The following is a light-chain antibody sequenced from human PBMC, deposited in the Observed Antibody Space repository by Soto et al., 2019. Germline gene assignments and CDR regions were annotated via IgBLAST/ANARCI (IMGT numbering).Light chain of an antibody. CDR1: QSVSSSY. Sequence: EIVLTQSPGTLSLSPGKRATLSCRASQSVSSSYLAWSQQKPGQAPSLLIYGASSRATGIPDRFSGSGSGTDFTLTISRLEPEDFAVYYCQQYGSSPYTFGQGTKLEIK. CDR3: QQYGSSPYT. CDR2: GAS. J-gene: IGKJ2*01. V-gene: IGKV3-20*01.